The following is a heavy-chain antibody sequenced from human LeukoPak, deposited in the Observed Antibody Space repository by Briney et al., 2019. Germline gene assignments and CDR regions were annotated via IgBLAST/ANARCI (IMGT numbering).Heavy chain of an antibody. CDR3: AREDIRRDYFDY. CDR2: ISGSGVTM. J-gene: IGHJ4*02. V-gene: IGHV3-48*03. Sequence: AGGSLRLSCAASGFTFSSYEMNWVRQAPGRGLEWVSYISGSGVTMYYADSVKGRFTISRDDAKNSLYLQMNSLRAEDTAVYYCAREDIRRDYFDYWGQGTLVTVSS. CDR1: GFTFSSYE. D-gene: IGHD3-3*02.